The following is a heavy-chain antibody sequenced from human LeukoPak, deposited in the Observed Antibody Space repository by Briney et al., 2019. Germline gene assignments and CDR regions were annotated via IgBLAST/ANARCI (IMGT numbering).Heavy chain of an antibody. CDR2: INTNTGNP. CDR1: GYTFTHYT. D-gene: IGHD3-22*01. V-gene: IGHV7-4-1*02. J-gene: IGHJ4*02. CDR3: ARDLSGYYPNLYFDY. Sequence: ASVKVSCKASGYTFTHYTIHWVRQAPGQRLEWMGWINTNTGNPTYAQGFTGRFVFSLDTSVSTAYLQISSLKAEDTAVYYCARDLSGYYPNLYFDYWGQGTLVTVSS.